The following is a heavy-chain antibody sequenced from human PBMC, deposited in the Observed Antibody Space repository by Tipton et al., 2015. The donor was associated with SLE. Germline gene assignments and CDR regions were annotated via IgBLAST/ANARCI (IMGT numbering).Heavy chain of an antibody. CDR2: INHSGST. Sequence: LRLSCAVYGGSFSGYYWSWIRQPPGKGLEWIGEINHSGSTNYNPSLKSRVTISVDTSKNQFSLKLSSVTAADTAVYYCATPRPGPSGWFDPWGQGTLVTVSS. CDR3: ATPRPGPSGWFDP. J-gene: IGHJ5*02. D-gene: IGHD3-10*01. CDR1: GGSFSGYY. V-gene: IGHV4-34*01.